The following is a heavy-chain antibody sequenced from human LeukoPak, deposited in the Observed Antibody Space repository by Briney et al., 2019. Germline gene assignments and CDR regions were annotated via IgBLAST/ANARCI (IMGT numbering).Heavy chain of an antibody. CDR2: ISSSSSTI. V-gene: IGHV3-48*04. CDR1: GFTFSSYS. CDR3: AKGLDYDILTGYYNY. J-gene: IGHJ4*02. D-gene: IGHD3-9*01. Sequence: GGSLRLSCAASGFTFSSYSMNWVRQAPGKGLEWVSYISSSSSTIYYADSVKGRFTISRDNAKNSLYLQMNSLRAEDTALYYCAKGLDYDILTGYYNYWGQGTLVTGSS.